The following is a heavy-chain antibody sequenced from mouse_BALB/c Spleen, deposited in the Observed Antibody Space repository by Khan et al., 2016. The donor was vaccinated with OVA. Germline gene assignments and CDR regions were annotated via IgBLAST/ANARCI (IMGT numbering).Heavy chain of an antibody. J-gene: IGHJ4*01. Sequence: LVKTGASVKISCKDSGYSFTRHYIHWVRESHDKSLEWIGYISCYNGATNYNQKFKDKATFTVNTSSSTAYMQFNRLTSEDSAVYYCAREAKTMDYWGQGTSVTVSS. CDR2: ISCYNGAT. V-gene: IGHV1S34*01. CDR3: AREAKTMDY. CDR1: GYSFTRHY. D-gene: IGHD6-1*01.